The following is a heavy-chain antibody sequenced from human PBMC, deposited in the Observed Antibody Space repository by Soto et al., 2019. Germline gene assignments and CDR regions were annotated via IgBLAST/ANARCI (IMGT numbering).Heavy chain of an antibody. CDR1: VGSFSGYY. D-gene: IGHD6-19*01. Sequence: XETLSLTCAFYVGSFSGYYWSCIRHPPGKGLEWIGEINHSGSTNYNPSLKSRVTISVDTSKNQFSLKLSSVTAADTAVYYCARHIRAGKWLVRYFDYWGQGTLGSVSS. V-gene: IGHV4-34*01. CDR3: ARHIRAGKWLVRYFDY. J-gene: IGHJ4*02. CDR2: INHSGST.